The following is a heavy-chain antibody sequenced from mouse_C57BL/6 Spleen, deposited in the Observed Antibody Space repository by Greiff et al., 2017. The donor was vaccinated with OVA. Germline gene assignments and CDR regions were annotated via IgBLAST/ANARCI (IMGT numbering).Heavy chain of an antibody. V-gene: IGHV1-81*01. J-gene: IGHJ3*01. Sequence: VQLQQSGAELARPGASVKLSCKASGYTFTSYGISWVKQRTGQGLEWIGEIYPRSGNTYYNEKFKGKATLTADKSSSTAYMQLSSLTSEDSAVYFCARSQLGPAWFAYWGQGTLVTVSA. CDR1: GYTFTSYG. CDR2: IYPRSGNT. CDR3: ARSQLGPAWFAY. D-gene: IGHD4-1*02.